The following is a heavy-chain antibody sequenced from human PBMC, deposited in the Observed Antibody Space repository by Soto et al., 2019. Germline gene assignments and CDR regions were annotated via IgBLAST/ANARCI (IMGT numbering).Heavy chain of an antibody. CDR1: GYTFTSYA. D-gene: IGHD3-3*01. V-gene: IGHV1-3*01. CDR2: INAGNGNT. CDR3: ARDSQYYDFWSGYYGMDV. Sequence: ASVKVSCKASGYTFTSYAMHWVRQAPGQRLEWMGWINAGNGNTKYSQKFQGRVTITRDTSASTAYMELRSLRSEDTAVYYCARDSQYYDFWSGYYGMDVWGQGTTVTVSS. J-gene: IGHJ6*02.